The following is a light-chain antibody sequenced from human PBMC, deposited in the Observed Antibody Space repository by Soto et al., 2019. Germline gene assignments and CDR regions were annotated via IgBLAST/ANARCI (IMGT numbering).Light chain of an antibody. Sequence: QSALTQPASVSGSAGQSITISCSGTMRDVGAYNLVSWYQQHPGTAPKLIIYEVRNRPSGISSRFSGSRSGNTASLTISGLQSEDEGHYYCSAYTARSTLVFGGGTQLTVL. V-gene: IGLV2-14*01. J-gene: IGLJ3*02. CDR2: EVR. CDR3: SAYTARSTLV. CDR1: MRDVGAYNL.